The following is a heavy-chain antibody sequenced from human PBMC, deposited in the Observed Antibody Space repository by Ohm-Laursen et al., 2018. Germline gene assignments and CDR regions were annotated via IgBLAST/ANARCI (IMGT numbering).Heavy chain of an antibody. CDR3: ARDRSGPDY. J-gene: IGHJ4*02. CDR2: INHSGSP. CDR1: GGSFSGFY. Sequence: TLSLTCAVYGGSFSGFYWSWIRQPPGKGLEWIGEINHSGSPKYNPSLKSRISISVDTSKYKFSLKLSSVTAADTAVYYCARDRSGPDYWGQGTLVTVSS. D-gene: IGHD3-16*02. V-gene: IGHV4-34*01.